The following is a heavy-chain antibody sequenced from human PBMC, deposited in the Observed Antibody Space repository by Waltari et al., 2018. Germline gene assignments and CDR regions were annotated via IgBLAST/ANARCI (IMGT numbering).Heavy chain of an antibody. Sequence: EVQLVESGGGLVQPGGSLRLSCAASGFPFSSYEMNWVRQAPGKGLEWVSYISSSGSTIYYADSVKGRFTISRDNAKNSLYLQMNSLRAEDTAVYYCARESLMTTLGFDPWGQGTLVTVSS. CDR3: ARESLMTTLGFDP. D-gene: IGHD4-17*01. J-gene: IGHJ5*02. CDR1: GFPFSSYE. V-gene: IGHV3-48*03. CDR2: ISSSGSTI.